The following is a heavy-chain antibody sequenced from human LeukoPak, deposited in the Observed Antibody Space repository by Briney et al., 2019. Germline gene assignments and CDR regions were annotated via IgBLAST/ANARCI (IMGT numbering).Heavy chain of an antibody. D-gene: IGHD2-15*01. J-gene: IGHJ4*02. CDR2: IRYDGSNK. CDR1: GFTFSNYG. CDR3: AKSCGGGSCYTDY. V-gene: IGHV3-30*02. Sequence: GGSLRLSCAASGFTFSNYGMHWVRQAPGKGLEWVAFIRYDGSNKNYADSVKGRFTSSRDNSKNTLYLQMNSLRAEDTAVYYCAKSCGGGSCYTDYWGQGTLVTVSS.